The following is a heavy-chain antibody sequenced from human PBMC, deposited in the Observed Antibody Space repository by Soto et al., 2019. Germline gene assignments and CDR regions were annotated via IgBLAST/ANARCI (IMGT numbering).Heavy chain of an antibody. Sequence: TLSLTCAVYGGSFIGYYLSWIRHPPGKGLEWIGEINHSGSTNYNPSLKSRVTISVDTSKNQFSLKLSSVTAADTAVYYCASGPQASSGYYYWFDPWGQGTLVTVS. CDR1: GGSFIGYY. V-gene: IGHV4-34*01. J-gene: IGHJ5*02. CDR3: ASGPQASSGYYYWFDP. D-gene: IGHD3-22*01. CDR2: INHSGST.